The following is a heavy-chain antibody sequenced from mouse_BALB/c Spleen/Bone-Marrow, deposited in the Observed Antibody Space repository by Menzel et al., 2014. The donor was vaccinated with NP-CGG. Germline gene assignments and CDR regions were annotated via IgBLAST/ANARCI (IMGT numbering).Heavy chain of an antibody. CDR2: IDPANGNT. J-gene: IGHJ3*01. V-gene: IGHV14-3*02. CDR1: GFNIKDTY. CDR3: AEGYDSWFAY. Sequence: VQLKESGAELVKPGASVKLSCTASGFNIKDTYMHWVKQRPEQGLEWIGRIDPANGNTKYDPKFQGKATVTSDTSSNTAYLHLNSLTSEDTAVYYCAEGYDSWFAYWGQGTLVTVSA. D-gene: IGHD2-2*01.